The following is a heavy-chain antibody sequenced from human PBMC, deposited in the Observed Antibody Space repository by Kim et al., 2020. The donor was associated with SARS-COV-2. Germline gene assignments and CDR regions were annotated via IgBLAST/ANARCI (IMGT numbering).Heavy chain of an antibody. V-gene: IGHV3-7*01. D-gene: IGHD1-26*01. CDR1: GFTFSSYW. CDR2: IKQDGSGK. CDR3: AKGGRQG. Sequence: GGSLRLSCAASGFTFSSYWMNWVRQAPGKGLEWVANIKQDGSGKYYVDSVKGRFTISRDNARNSVYLEMNSLRAEDTAVYYCAKGGRQGWGHGILVSVSS. J-gene: IGHJ4*01.